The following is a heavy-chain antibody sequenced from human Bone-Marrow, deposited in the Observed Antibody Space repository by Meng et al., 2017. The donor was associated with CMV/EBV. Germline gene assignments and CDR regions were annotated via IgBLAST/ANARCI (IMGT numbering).Heavy chain of an antibody. Sequence: SETLSLTCTVSGYSISSGYYWGWIRQPPGKGLEWIGSIYHSGSTYYNPSLKSRVTISVDTSKNQFSLKLSSVTAADTAVYYCARSNFTYYYDSSGYYLFDYWGQGTLVTVSS. CDR3: ARSNFTYYYDSSGYYLFDY. CDR2: IYHSGST. CDR1: GYSISSGYY. J-gene: IGHJ4*02. V-gene: IGHV4-38-2*02. D-gene: IGHD3-22*01.